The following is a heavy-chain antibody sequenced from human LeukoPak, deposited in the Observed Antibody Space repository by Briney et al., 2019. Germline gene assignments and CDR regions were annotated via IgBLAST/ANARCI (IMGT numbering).Heavy chain of an antibody. CDR1: GFTFSSYA. D-gene: IGHD5-12*01. J-gene: IGHJ4*02. CDR2: ISSNGGST. CDR3: ARALSGYGYDY. V-gene: IGHV3-64*01. Sequence: GGSLRLSCAASGFTFSSYAMSWVRQAPGKGLEYVSAISSNGGSTYYANSVKGRFTISRDNSKNTLYLQMGSLRAEDMAVYYCARALSGYGYDYWGQGTLVTVSS.